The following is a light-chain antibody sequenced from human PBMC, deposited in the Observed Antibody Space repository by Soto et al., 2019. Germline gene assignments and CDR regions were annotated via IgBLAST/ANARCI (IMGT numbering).Light chain of an antibody. Sequence: IQMTQSPSTLSASVGDRVTITCRASQAISNFLAWYQQKPGKVPKLLMYGASTLPSGVPSRFSGSGSGTDFTLTISSLQAEDVATYYCQQYNSVSLLTFGGGTKVEIK. CDR2: GAS. J-gene: IGKJ4*01. V-gene: IGKV1-27*01. CDR3: QQYNSVSLLT. CDR1: QAISNF.